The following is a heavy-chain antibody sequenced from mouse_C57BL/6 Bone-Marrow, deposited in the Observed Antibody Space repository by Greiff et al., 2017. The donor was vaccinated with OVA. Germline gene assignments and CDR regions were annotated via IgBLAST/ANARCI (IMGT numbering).Heavy chain of an antibody. CDR1: GFNIKDDY. V-gene: IGHV14-4*01. J-gene: IGHJ3*01. CDR3: TSYGNYVEAY. D-gene: IGHD2-1*01. Sequence: DVQLQESGAELVRPGASVKLSCTASGFNIKDDYMHWVKQRPEQGLEWIGWIDPENGDTEYASKFQGKATITADTSSNTAYLQLSSLTSEDTAVYYCTSYGNYVEAYWGQGTLVTVSA. CDR2: IDPENGDT.